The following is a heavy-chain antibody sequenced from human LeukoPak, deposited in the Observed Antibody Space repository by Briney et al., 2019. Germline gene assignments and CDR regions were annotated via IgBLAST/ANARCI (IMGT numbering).Heavy chain of an antibody. J-gene: IGHJ4*02. Sequence: SETLSLTCAVYGGSFSGYYWSWIRQPPGKGLEWIGEINHSGSTNYNPSLKSRVTISVDTSKNQFSLKLSSVTAADAAVYYCARDAWYYGSGSYAGEDYWGQGTLVTVSS. V-gene: IGHV4-34*01. D-gene: IGHD3-10*01. CDR1: GGSFSGYY. CDR2: INHSGST. CDR3: ARDAWYYGSGSYAGEDY.